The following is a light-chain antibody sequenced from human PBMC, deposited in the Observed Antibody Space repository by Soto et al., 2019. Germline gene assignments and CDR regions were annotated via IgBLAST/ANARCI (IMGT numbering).Light chain of an antibody. V-gene: IGLV3-1*01. CDR3: QAWDSRTGV. J-gene: IGLJ1*01. CDR2: QNT. CDR1: KLGDKY. Sequence: SYELTQPPSVSVSPGQTASISCSGDKLGDKYASWFQQKPGQSPLMVIYQNTKRPSGIPERFSGSNSGNTATLTISGTQPMDEADYYCQAWDSRTGVFGTGTKVTVL.